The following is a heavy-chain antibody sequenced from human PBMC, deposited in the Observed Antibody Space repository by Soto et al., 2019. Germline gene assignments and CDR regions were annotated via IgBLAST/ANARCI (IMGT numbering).Heavy chain of an antibody. D-gene: IGHD1-26*01. CDR1: GFTFSSYA. CDR3: ARSSYKWELAEYFQH. Sequence: EVQLLESGGGLVQPGGSLRLSCAASGFTFSSYAMSWVRQAPGKGLEWVSAISGSGGSTYYADSVKGRFPISRDNSKNTLYLQMNSLRAEDTAVYYCARSSYKWELAEYFQHWGQGTLVTVSS. V-gene: IGHV3-23*01. CDR2: ISGSGGST. J-gene: IGHJ1*01.